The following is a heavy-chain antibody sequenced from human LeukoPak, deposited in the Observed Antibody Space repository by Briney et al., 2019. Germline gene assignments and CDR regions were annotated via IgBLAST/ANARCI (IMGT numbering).Heavy chain of an antibody. D-gene: IGHD2-2*01. V-gene: IGHV3-9*01. CDR2: ISWNSGDI. Sequence: GGSLRLSCAASGFTFDDYAMVWVRQAPGKGLEWVSGISWNSGDIGYADSVKGRFTISRDNSKNTLYLQMNSLRAEDTAVYYCAKDRAAIFDYWGQGTLVTASS. J-gene: IGHJ4*02. CDR3: AKDRAAIFDY. CDR1: GFTFDDYA.